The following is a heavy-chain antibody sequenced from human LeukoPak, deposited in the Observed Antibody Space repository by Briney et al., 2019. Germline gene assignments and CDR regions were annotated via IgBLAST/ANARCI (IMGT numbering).Heavy chain of an antibody. CDR1: GYTFTGYY. CDR2: INPKSGGT. CDR3: ARHPYSGSYHFDY. J-gene: IGHJ4*02. V-gene: IGHV1-2*02. D-gene: IGHD1-26*01. Sequence: GASVKVSCKAAGYTFTGYYMHWVRQAPGQGVEWMGWINPKSGGTNYAQKFQGRVTMTRDTSISTAYMELSRLTSDDTAVYYCARHPYSGSYHFDYWGQGTLVTVSS.